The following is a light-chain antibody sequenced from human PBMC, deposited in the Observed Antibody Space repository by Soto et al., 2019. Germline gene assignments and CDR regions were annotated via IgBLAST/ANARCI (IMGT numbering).Light chain of an antibody. CDR3: CSYAGSYSLYV. Sequence: QSVLTQPASVSGSPGQSITISCTGTSSDVGGYKYVSWYQQHPGKAPKLMIYDVSKRPSGVPDRFSGSKSGNTASLTISGLQAEDEADYYCCSYAGSYSLYVFGTGTKVTVL. CDR2: DVS. CDR1: SSDVGGYKY. J-gene: IGLJ1*01. V-gene: IGLV2-11*01.